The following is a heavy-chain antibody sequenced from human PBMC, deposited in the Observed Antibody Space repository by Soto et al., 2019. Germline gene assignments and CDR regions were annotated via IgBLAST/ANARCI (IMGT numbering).Heavy chain of an antibody. Sequence: SGGSLRLSCAVSGITLSSYAMTWVRQAPGKGLEWVSTVSGSGTNTNYGDSVKGRFTVSRDNSENTLFLQMISLRADDTAIYYCAKGPHSSGWHYFDYWGQGTLVTVSS. D-gene: IGHD6-19*01. CDR3: AKGPHSSGWHYFDY. CDR2: VSGSGTNT. V-gene: IGHV3-23*01. CDR1: GITLSSYA. J-gene: IGHJ4*02.